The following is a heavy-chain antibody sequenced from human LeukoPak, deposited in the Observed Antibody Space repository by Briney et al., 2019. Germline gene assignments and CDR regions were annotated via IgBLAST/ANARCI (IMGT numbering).Heavy chain of an antibody. CDR3: ARVKVGATVEGCNWFDP. V-gene: IGHV3-48*01. D-gene: IGHD1-26*01. CDR1: GFTFSSYS. J-gene: IGHJ5*02. Sequence: GGSLRLSCAASGFTFSSYSMNWVRQAPGKGLEWVSYISSSSSTIYYADSVKGRFTISRDNAKNSLYLQMNSLRAEDTAVYYCARVKVGATVEGCNWFDPWGQGTLVTVSS. CDR2: ISSSSSTI.